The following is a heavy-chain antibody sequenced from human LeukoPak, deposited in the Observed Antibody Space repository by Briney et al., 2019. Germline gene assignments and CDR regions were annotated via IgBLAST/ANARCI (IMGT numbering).Heavy chain of an antibody. J-gene: IGHJ4*02. D-gene: IGHD1-14*01. CDR1: GLTFSSYW. Sequence: HPGGSRRLSCAASGLTFSSYWMHWVRQAPGRGLVWVSRINSDGSSTSYADSVKGRFTISRDNAKNTLYPQMNSLRAEDTAVYYCARGVHLPGIWGQGTLDTVSS. CDR2: INSDGSST. CDR3: ARGVHLPGI. V-gene: IGHV3-74*01.